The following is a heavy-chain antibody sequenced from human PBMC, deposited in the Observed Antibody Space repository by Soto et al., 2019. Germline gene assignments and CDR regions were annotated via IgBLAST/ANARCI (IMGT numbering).Heavy chain of an antibody. V-gene: IGHV3-9*01. CDR1: GFTLDDYA. CDR2: ISWNGGII. CDR3: AKDLYSSSTYWYFDL. D-gene: IGHD6-6*01. Sequence: EVQLVESGGGLVQPARSLRLSCSASGFTLDDYAMHWVRQAPGKGLEWVSGISWNGGIIGYADSVKGRFTISRDNAKNSLYLQMNSLRVEDTALYYCAKDLYSSSTYWYFDLWGRGTLVTVSS. J-gene: IGHJ2*01.